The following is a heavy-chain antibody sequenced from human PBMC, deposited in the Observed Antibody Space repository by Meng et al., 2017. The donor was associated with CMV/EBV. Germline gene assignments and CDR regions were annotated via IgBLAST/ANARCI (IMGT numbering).Heavy chain of an antibody. V-gene: IGHV3-23*01. CDR2: ISGSGGST. J-gene: IGHJ4*02. CDR3: AKFDITGIRIFRRGGVNFDY. D-gene: IGHD1-20*01. CDR1: GFTFSSYA. Sequence: GGSLRLSCAASGFTFSSYAMSWVRQAPGKGLEWVSAISGSGGSTYYADSVKGRFTISRDNSKNTLYLQMNSLRAEDTAVYYCAKFDITGIRIFRRGGVNFDYWGQGTLVTVSS.